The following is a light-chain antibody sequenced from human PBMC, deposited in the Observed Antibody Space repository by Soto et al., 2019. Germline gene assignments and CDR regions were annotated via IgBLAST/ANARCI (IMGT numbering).Light chain of an antibody. CDR2: AES. J-gene: IGKJ1*01. Sequence: QRTQSTSSLSASLGDRVASTGGASQSMSSYLNWYQQNPGQATKLLIYAESSLQSVVTSRFSGSGSGTDFNLPISSLQPEDFATYYCPQSYSTWTVGPVTQVEIK. CDR3: PQSYSTWT. CDR1: QSMSSY. V-gene: IGKV1-39*01.